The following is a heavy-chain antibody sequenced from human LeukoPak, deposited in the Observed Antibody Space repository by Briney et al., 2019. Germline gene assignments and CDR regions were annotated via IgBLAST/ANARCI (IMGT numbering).Heavy chain of an antibody. CDR1: GFTFSSYS. V-gene: IGHV3-21*01. CDR2: ISSSSSYI. CDR3: ASLSKMVYADA. J-gene: IGHJ5*02. D-gene: IGHD2-8*01. Sequence: KSGGSLRLSCAASGFTFSSYSMNWVRQAPGKGLEWVSSISSSSSYIYYADSVKGRFTISRDNAKNSLYLQMNSLRAEDTAVYYCASLSKMVYADAWGQGTLVTVSS.